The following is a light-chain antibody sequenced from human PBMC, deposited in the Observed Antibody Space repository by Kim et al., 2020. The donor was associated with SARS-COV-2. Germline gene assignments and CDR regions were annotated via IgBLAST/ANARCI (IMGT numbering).Light chain of an antibody. CDR3: SSYTSSSTNV. J-gene: IGLJ1*01. CDR1: SSDVGGYNY. CDR2: DVS. Sequence: GQSITISCTGTSSDVGGYNYVSWYQQHPGKAPQLMIYDVSNRPSGVSNRFSGSKSGNTASLTISGLQAEDEADYYCSSYTSSSTNVFGTGTKVTVL. V-gene: IGLV2-14*03.